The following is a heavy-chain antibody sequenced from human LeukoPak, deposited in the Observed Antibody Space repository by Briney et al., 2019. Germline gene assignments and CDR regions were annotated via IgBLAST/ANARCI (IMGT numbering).Heavy chain of an antibody. CDR1: GGTFSSYA. CDR2: IIPIFGTA. CDR3: AREGGYYGSGSYNWFDP. J-gene: IGHJ5*02. V-gene: IGHV1-69*05. D-gene: IGHD3-10*01. Sequence: SVKVSCKASGGTFSSYAISWVRQAPGQGLERMGRIIPIFGTANYAQKFQGRVTITTDESTSTAYMELSSLRSEDTAVYYCAREGGYYGSGSYNWFDPWGRGTLVTVSS.